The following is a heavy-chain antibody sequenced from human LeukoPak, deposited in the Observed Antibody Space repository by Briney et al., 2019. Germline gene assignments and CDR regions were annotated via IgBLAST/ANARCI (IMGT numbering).Heavy chain of an antibody. Sequence: ASVKVSCKASGYTFPSYFMHWVRQAPGQGLEWMGIINPTGGSTTYAQKFQGRVTITRDTSASTAYMELSSLRSEDTAVYYCASSKDSSGWYWHSDYWGQGTLVTVSS. CDR2: INPTGGST. J-gene: IGHJ4*02. D-gene: IGHD6-19*01. CDR3: ASSKDSSGWYWHSDY. V-gene: IGHV1-46*01. CDR1: GYTFPSYF.